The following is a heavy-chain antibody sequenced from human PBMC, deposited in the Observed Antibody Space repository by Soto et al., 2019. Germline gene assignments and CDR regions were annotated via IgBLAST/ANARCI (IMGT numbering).Heavy chain of an antibody. CDR1: GNTFTCCG. CDR3: ARDKGYYCGMDV. V-gene: IGHV1-18*04. CDR2: ISAYNGNT. J-gene: IGHJ6*02. Sequence: SVKLTCKASGNTFTCCGRRWVRHAPRQGLESMGWISAYNGNTNYAQKLAGRVTMTTDTSTSTAYMELRSLRSDDTAVYYCARDKGYYCGMDVWG.